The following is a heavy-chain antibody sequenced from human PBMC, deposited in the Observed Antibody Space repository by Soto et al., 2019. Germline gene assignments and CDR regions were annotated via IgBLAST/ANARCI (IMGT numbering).Heavy chain of an antibody. CDR3: ASLRENGLGSYYNGYYYNGTDV. CDR1: GYTFTSYG. D-gene: IGHD3-10*01. Sequence: ASVKVSCKASGYTFTSYGISWVRQAPGQGLEWMGWISAYNGNTNYAQKLQGRVTMTTDTSTSTAYMELRSLRSDDTAVYYCASLRENGLGSYYNGYYYNGTDVWGQGTTVTVSS. J-gene: IGHJ6*02. CDR2: ISAYNGNT. V-gene: IGHV1-18*01.